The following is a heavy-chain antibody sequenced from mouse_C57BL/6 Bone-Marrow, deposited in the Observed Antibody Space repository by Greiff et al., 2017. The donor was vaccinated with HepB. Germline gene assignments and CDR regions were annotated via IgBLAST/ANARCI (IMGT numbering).Heavy chain of an antibody. J-gene: IGHJ4*01. CDR3: ARSYYYGSSPYAMDY. D-gene: IGHD1-1*01. Sequence: EVKVVESGGGLVQPGGSLSLSCAASGFTFTDYYMSWVRQPPGKALEWLGFIRNKANGYTTEYSASVKGRFTISRDNSQSILYLQMNALRAEDSATYYCARSYYYGSSPYAMDYWGQGTSVTVSS. CDR2: IRNKANGYTT. CDR1: GFTFTDYY. V-gene: IGHV7-3*01.